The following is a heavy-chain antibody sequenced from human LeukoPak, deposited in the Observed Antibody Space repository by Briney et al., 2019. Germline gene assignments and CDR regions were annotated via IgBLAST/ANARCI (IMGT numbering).Heavy chain of an antibody. CDR2: ISYDGSNK. CDR1: GFTFSSYA. CDR3: ARGTRYNWNSPNYFDY. V-gene: IGHV3-30-3*01. D-gene: IGHD1-7*01. J-gene: IGHJ4*02. Sequence: GGSLRLSCAASGFTFSSYAMHWVRQAPGKGLEWVAVISYDGSNKYYADSVKGRFTISRDNSKNTLCLQMNSLRAEDTAVYYCARGTRYNWNSPNYFDYWGQGTLVTVSS.